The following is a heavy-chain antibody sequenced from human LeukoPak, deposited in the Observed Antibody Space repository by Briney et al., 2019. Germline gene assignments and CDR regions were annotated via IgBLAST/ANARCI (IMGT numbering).Heavy chain of an antibody. Sequence: PGESLILSCAASGFTFSNNYMSWVRQAPGKGLECVSVIYSGGGTYYADSVKGRFSISRDNSKNTLYLQMNSLRAEDTAVYYCARDSSGPLYWGQGTLVTVSS. CDR2: IYSGGGT. V-gene: IGHV3-66*01. J-gene: IGHJ4*02. CDR1: GFTFSNNY. CDR3: ARDSSGPLY. D-gene: IGHD6-19*01.